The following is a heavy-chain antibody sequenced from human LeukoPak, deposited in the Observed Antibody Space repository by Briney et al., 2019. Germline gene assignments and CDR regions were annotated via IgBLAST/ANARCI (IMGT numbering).Heavy chain of an antibody. CDR1: GGSISGYH. D-gene: IGHD3-10*01. CDR3: ARCWLLWDAFDI. CDR2: IYYSGST. V-gene: IGHV4-59*08. J-gene: IGHJ3*02. Sequence: PSETLSLTCNVSGGSISGYHWSWIRQPPGKGLEWLGYIYYSGSTNYNPSLKSRVTISVDTSKNQFSLKLSSVTAADTAVYYCARCWLLWDAFDIWGQGTMVTVSS.